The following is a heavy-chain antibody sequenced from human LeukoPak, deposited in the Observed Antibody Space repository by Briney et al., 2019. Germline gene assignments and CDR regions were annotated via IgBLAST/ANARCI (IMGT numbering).Heavy chain of an antibody. CDR1: GFTFDDYA. CDR2: ISWNSGSI. V-gene: IGHV3-9*01. Sequence: PGGSLRLSCAASGFTFDDYAMHWVRQAPAKGLEWVSGISWNSGSIGYADSVKGRFTISRDNTKNSLYLQMNSLRAEDTAVYYCVKQAGVYWGQGTLVTVSS. D-gene: IGHD6-19*01. J-gene: IGHJ4*02. CDR3: VKQAGVY.